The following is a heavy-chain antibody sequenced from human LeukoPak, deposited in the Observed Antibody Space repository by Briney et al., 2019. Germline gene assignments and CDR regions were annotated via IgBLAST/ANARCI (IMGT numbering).Heavy chain of an antibody. V-gene: IGHV1-2*02. CDR1: GYTSTGYY. CDR2: INPNSGGT. D-gene: IGHD3-22*01. Sequence: ASVKVSCKASGYTSTGYYMHWVRQAPGQGLEWMGWINPNSGGTNYAQKFQGRVTMTRDTSISTAYMELSRLRSDDTAVYYCARGPPYYYDSSGSYWGQGTLVTVSS. J-gene: IGHJ4*02. CDR3: ARGPPYYYDSSGSY.